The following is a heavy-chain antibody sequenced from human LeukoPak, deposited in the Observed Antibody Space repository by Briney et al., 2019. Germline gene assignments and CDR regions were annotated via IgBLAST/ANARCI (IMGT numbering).Heavy chain of an antibody. Sequence: PGGSLRLSCAASGFTSSSYAMSWVRQAPGKGLEWVSAISGSGGSTYYADSVKGRFTTSRDNSKNTLYLQMNSLRAEDTAVYYCAKGSAAAGKDWFDPWGQGTLVTVSS. V-gene: IGHV3-23*01. J-gene: IGHJ5*02. CDR2: ISGSGGST. CDR1: GFTSSSYA. D-gene: IGHD6-13*01. CDR3: AKGSAAAGKDWFDP.